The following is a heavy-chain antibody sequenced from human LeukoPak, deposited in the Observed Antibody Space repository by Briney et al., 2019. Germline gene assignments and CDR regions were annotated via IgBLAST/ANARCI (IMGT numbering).Heavy chain of an antibody. Sequence: ASVKVSCKASGYSFTSYYMHWLRQAPGQGLEWMGRINPSGGYTSYTQRFQGRVTMTRDTSTSTVYMQLYDLTSEDTALYFCARVSSSSNTDGVDYWGQGTLVTVSS. CDR1: GYSFTSYY. J-gene: IGHJ4*02. D-gene: IGHD6-6*01. V-gene: IGHV1-46*01. CDR3: ARVSSSSNTDGVDY. CDR2: INPSGGYT.